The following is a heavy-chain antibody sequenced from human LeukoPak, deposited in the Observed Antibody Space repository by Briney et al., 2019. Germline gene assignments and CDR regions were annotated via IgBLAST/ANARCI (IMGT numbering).Heavy chain of an antibody. D-gene: IGHD6-13*01. Sequence: KPGGSLRLSCAASGFTFSDYYMSWIRQAPGKGLEWVSYISSSGSTIYYADSVKGRFTISRDNSKNTLYLQMNNLRAEDTAVYYCAKDWIASSGRDGFDIWGQGTMVTVSS. CDR1: GFTFSDYY. CDR3: AKDWIASSGRDGFDI. V-gene: IGHV3-11*01. J-gene: IGHJ3*02. CDR2: ISSSGSTI.